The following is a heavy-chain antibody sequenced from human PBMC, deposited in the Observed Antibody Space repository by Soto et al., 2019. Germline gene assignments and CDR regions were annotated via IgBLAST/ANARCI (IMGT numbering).Heavy chain of an antibody. Sequence: TLSLTCAVYGGSFSGYYWSWIRQPPGKGLEWIGEINHSGSTNYNPSLKSRVTISVDTSKNQFSLKLSSVTAADTAVYYCARVGGKLIVLMVYAIRGAFDIWGQGTMVTVSS. J-gene: IGHJ3*02. D-gene: IGHD2-8*01. V-gene: IGHV4-34*01. CDR1: GGSFSGYY. CDR3: ARVGGKLIVLMVYAIRGAFDI. CDR2: INHSGST.